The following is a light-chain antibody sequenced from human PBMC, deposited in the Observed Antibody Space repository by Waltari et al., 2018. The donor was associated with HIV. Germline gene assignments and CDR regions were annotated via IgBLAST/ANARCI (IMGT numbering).Light chain of an antibody. CDR2: ENN. CDR1: TSNIGTSY. CDR3: GTWDTSLSAFWV. V-gene: IGLV1-51*02. J-gene: IGLJ3*02. Sequence: QSVLTQPPSVSAAPGQKVTIFCSESTSNIGTSYVSCYQHLPGAAPKLLIYENNKRPSGIPDRFSGSKSGTSATLGITGLQTGDEAHYYCGTWDTSLSAFWVFGGGTKLTVL.